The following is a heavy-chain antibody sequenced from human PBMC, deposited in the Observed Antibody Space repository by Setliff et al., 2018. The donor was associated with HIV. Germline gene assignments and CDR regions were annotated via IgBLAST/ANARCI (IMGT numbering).Heavy chain of an antibody. CDR1: GYSIRSGYY. Sequence: PSETLSLTCAVSGYSIRSGYYWGWIRQSPGKGLEWIGEVTHSGSTTYDPSLKSRITISVDTSKNQFSLKLTSVTAADMGVYYCARGRKKTLAVSGTRYFDFWGQGTLVTVSS. CDR2: VTHSGST. D-gene: IGHD6-19*01. CDR3: ARGRKKTLAVSGTRYFDF. V-gene: IGHV4-38-2*01. J-gene: IGHJ4*02.